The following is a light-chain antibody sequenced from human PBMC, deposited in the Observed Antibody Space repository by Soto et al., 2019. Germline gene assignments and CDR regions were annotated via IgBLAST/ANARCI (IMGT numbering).Light chain of an antibody. J-gene: IGLJ3*02. CDR2: RDS. V-gene: IGLV3-27*01. Sequence: SYELTQPSSVSVSPGQTARITCSGDVLPKKYIRWFQQKPGQAPVVVIYRDSERPSGIPERFSGSSSGTTVTLTISGAQVEDEADYYCYTAADNNLVFGGGTKLTVL. CDR3: YTAADNNLV. CDR1: VLPKKY.